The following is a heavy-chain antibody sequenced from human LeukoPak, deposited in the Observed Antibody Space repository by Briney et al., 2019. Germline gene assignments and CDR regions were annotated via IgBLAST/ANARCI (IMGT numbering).Heavy chain of an antibody. V-gene: IGHV3-20*04. J-gene: IGHJ4*02. CDR3: ARGNGNYPFDF. Sequence: GGSLRLSCAASGFKFDDYGMSWVRHAPGKGLEWVSGINWRGGATDYADSVRGRFTISRDNAKNSLYLHMNSLRADDTAFYYCARGNGNYPFDFWGQGTPVTVSS. D-gene: IGHD4-11*01. CDR1: GFKFDDYG. CDR2: INWRGGAT.